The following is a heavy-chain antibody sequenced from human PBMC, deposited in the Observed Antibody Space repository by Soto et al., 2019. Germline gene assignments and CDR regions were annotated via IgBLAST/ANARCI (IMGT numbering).Heavy chain of an antibody. CDR2: IYSGGST. Sequence: PGGSLRLSCAASGVTVSSNYMSWVRQAPGKGLEWVSVIYSGGSTYYADSVKGRFTISRDNSKNTLYLQMNSLRAEDTAVYYCARGTRGYRYSLAYWGQGTLVTVSS. CDR3: ARGTRGYRYSLAY. J-gene: IGHJ4*02. V-gene: IGHV3-66*01. D-gene: IGHD5-18*01. CDR1: GVTVSSNY.